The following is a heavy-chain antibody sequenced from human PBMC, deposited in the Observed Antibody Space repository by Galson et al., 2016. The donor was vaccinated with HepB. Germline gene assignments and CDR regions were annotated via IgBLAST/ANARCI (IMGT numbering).Heavy chain of an antibody. V-gene: IGHV3-23*01. CDR1: GFTFSNYG. CDR3: VQGSAAPAV. D-gene: IGHD1-26*01. Sequence: CAASGFTFSNYGMTWVRQAPGKGLEVVSSISRSGDSTDYADSVKGRFTISRDNSKNTLSLQMNSLTADDTAIYYCVQGSAAPAVWGKGTTVTVSS. CDR2: ISRSGDST. J-gene: IGHJ6*04.